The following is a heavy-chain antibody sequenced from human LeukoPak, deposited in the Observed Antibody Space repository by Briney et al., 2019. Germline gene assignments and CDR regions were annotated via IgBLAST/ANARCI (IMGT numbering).Heavy chain of an antibody. CDR3: ARSSHYYDSSGSELVN. D-gene: IGHD3-22*01. CDR2: MYYSGST. J-gene: IGHJ4*02. Sequence: SETLSLTCTVSGGSISSTTYCWSWVRQPPGKGLEWIGCMYYSGSTYYSSSLKGRVTISLDTPKNQFSLRLNSVTASDTAVYYCARSSHYYDSSGSELVNWGQGTLVTVSS. V-gene: IGHV4-39*01. CDR1: GGSISSTTYC.